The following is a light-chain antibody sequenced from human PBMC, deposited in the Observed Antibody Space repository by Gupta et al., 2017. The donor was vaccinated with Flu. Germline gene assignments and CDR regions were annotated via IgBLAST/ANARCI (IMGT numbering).Light chain of an antibody. Sequence: DIVMTQSPDSLAVSLGERATINCKSSQSLVYSSNNKDYLAWYQQKPGQPPKLLIYWASTRESGVPDRFSGGGSGTDFTLTISSLQAEDVAVYYCQQDHSSPRTFGQGSKVEIK. V-gene: IGKV4-1*01. CDR2: WAS. CDR1: QSLVYSSNNKDY. CDR3: QQDHSSPRT. J-gene: IGKJ1*01.